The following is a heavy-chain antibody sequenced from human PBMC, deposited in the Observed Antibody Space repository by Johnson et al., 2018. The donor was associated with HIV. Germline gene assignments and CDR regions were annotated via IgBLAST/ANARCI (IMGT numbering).Heavy chain of an antibody. CDR2: ISGSGSTI. V-gene: IGHV3-48*04. Sequence: MLLVESGGGLVQPGGSLRLSCAASGFTFSSYAMSWVRQAPGKGLEWVSAISGSGSTIYYADSVKGRFTISRDNAKNSLYLQMNSLRAEDTAVYYCARGGDDAFDIWGQGTMVTVSS. CDR3: ARGGDDAFDI. CDR1: GFTFSSYA. D-gene: IGHD7-27*01. J-gene: IGHJ3*02.